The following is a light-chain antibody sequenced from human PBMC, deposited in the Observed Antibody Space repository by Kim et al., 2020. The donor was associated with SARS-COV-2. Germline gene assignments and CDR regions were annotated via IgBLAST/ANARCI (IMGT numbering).Light chain of an antibody. V-gene: IGKV3-15*01. CDR1: QSVSSN. CDR2: GAS. J-gene: IGKJ4*01. Sequence: SPGERATLPCRASQSVSSNLAWYQQKPGQAPRLLIYGASTRATGIPARFSGSGSGTEFTLTISSLQSEDFAVYYCQQYHNWPPLTFGGGTKVDIK. CDR3: QQYHNWPPLT.